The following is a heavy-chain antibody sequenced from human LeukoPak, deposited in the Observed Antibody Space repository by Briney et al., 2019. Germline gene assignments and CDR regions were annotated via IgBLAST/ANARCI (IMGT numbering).Heavy chain of an antibody. Sequence: ASVTVSCKASGYTFTNYGISWVRQAPGQGLEWMGWISAYNGNTDYAQNLQGRVTMTTDTLTSTAYMELRSLRSDDTAVYYCARDQSLVAYSSTWFDYWGQGTPVTVSS. D-gene: IGHD6-13*01. V-gene: IGHV1-18*01. J-gene: IGHJ4*02. CDR1: GYTFTNYG. CDR2: ISAYNGNT. CDR3: ARDQSLVAYSSTWFDY.